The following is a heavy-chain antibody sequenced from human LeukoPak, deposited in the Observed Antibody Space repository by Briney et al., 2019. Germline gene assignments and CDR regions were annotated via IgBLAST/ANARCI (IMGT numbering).Heavy chain of an antibody. J-gene: IGHJ3*02. D-gene: IGHD3-16*01. V-gene: IGHV4-39*01. Sequence: PSETLSLTCTVSGGSISSSSYYWGWIRQPPGKGLEWIGSIYYSGSTYYNPSLKSRVTISVDTSKNQFSLKLSSVTAADTAVYYCARYDHVQDGLVPAFDIWGQGTMVTVSS. CDR1: GGSISSSSYY. CDR2: IYYSGST. CDR3: ARYDHVQDGLVPAFDI.